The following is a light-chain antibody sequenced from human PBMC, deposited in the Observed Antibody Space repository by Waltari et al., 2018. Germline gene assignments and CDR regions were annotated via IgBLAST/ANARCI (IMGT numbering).Light chain of an antibody. CDR3: MQALQTLT. V-gene: IGKV4-1*01. CDR2: WAA. J-gene: IGKJ4*01. Sequence: DIVMTQSPDSLAVSLGERATINCKSSQSVLSSSNNQNYLAGYQQKPRQPPKLLIYWAATRESGVPDRFSGSGSGTDFTLTISRVEAEDVGVYYCMQALQTLTFGGGTKVEIK. CDR1: QSVLSSSNNQNY.